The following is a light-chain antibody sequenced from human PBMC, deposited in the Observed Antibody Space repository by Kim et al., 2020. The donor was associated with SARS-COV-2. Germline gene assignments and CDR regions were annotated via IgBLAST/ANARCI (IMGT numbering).Light chain of an antibody. Sequence: VSPGKTASITCSGDKLGDKYACWYQQKPGQSPVLVIYQDSKRPTGIPERFSGSNSGNTATLTISGTQAMDEADYYCQAWDSSTAVFGGGTQLTVL. CDR2: QDS. J-gene: IGLJ3*02. V-gene: IGLV3-1*01. CDR3: QAWDSSTAV. CDR1: KLGDKY.